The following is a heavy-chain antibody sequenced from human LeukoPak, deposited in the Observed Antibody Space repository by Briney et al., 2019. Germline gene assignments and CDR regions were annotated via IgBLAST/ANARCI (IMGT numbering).Heavy chain of an antibody. D-gene: IGHD1-14*01. CDR3: ARELGGTTTGGFDI. V-gene: IGHV3-64*01. J-gene: IGHJ3*02. CDR1: GFSFSYHD. Sequence: PGGSLRLSCAASGFSFSYHDMHWVRQAPGKGLEFVSSIGADGDRTFYANSVKGRFTISRDNSKGTMYLQMGALRPEDLAVYYCARELGGTTTGGFDIWGQGTVVTVSS. CDR2: IGADGDRT.